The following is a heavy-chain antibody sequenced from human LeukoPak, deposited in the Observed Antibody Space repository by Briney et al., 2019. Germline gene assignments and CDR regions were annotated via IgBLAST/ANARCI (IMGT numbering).Heavy chain of an antibody. Sequence: GRSLKLSCAASGFTFSSYAMHWVRQAPGKGLEWVAVISYDGSNKYYADSVKGRVTISRDNSKNTLYLQMNSLRAEDTAVYYCARDLIVYIAAAVYHGSFDYWGQGTLVTVSS. CDR1: GFTFSSYA. V-gene: IGHV3-30*04. CDR3: ARDLIVYIAAAVYHGSFDY. CDR2: ISYDGSNK. J-gene: IGHJ4*02. D-gene: IGHD6-13*01.